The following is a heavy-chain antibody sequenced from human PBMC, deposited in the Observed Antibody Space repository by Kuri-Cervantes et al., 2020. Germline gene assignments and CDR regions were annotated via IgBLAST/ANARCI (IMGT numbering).Heavy chain of an antibody. V-gene: IGHV3-30*07. D-gene: IGHD6-19*01. CDR2: TSLDGNNK. J-gene: IGHJ4*02. CDR3: AKAPFLGGWYPFDY. CDR1: GFIFSVYP. Sequence: GESLKISCAASGFIFSVYPMHWVRQAPGKGLQWVAVTSLDGNNKYYADSVKGRFTISRDNSKNTLYLQMNSLRAEDTAVYYCAKAPFLGGWYPFDYWGQGTLVTVSS.